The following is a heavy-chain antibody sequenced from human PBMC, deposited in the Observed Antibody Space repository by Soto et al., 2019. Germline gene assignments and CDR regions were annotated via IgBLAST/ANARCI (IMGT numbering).Heavy chain of an antibody. Sequence: QVQLVESGEAVSSPGSSWRLSWQALGFPSRGKTMTWVRKPPARGREWVALIWYDGSNKYFADSVKGRFTISRDNSEKTLHLQMNGLRAEDTAVYYCARSRYQGSAYWSLDLWGRGTLVTVSS. V-gene: IGHV3-33*01. J-gene: IGHJ2*01. CDR3: ARSRYQGSAYWSLDL. CDR2: IWYDGSNK. D-gene: IGHD2-2*01. CDR1: GFPSRGKT.